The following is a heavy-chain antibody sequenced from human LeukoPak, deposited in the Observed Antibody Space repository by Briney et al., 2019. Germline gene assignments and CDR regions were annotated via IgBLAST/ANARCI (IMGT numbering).Heavy chain of an antibody. J-gene: IGHJ4*02. CDR3: EGSQWELLNYFDS. V-gene: IGHV3-23*01. D-gene: IGHD1-26*01. CDR2: ISGNGDST. Sequence: GGSLRLSCTASGFTSSNNAMSWVRQAPGKGLEWVSGISGNGDSTYYADSAKGRFTISRDNSKNIVYLQMNSLRSEDTAVYCAEGSQWELLNYFDSWGQGTLVTVSA. CDR1: GFTSSNNA.